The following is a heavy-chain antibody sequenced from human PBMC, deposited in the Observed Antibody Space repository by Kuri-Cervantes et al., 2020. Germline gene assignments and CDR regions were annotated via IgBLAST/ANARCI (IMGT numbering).Heavy chain of an antibody. J-gene: IGHJ4*02. V-gene: IGHV4-39*01. CDR2: IYYSGST. CDR1: GGSISSSSYY. Sequence: SETLSLTCTVSGGSISSSSYYWGWIRQPPGKGLEWIGSIYYSGSTYYNPSLKSRVTISVDTSKNQFSLKLSSVTAADTAVYYCARVLVRYDWIYFDYWGQGTLVTVSS. CDR3: ARVLVRYDWIYFDY. D-gene: IGHD3-3*01.